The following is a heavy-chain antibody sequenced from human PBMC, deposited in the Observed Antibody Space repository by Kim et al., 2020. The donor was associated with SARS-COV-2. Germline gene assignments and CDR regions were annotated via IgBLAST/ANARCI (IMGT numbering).Heavy chain of an antibody. V-gene: IGHV1-69*04. CDR2: IIPILGIA. D-gene: IGHD2-21*02. CDR1: GGTFSSYA. J-gene: IGHJ4*02. CDR3: ATESDHPPADGY. Sequence: SVKVSCKASGGTFSSYAISWVRQAPGQGLEWMGRIIPILGIANYAQKFQGRVTITADKSTSTAYMELSSLRSEDTSVYYFATESDHPPADGYWGQGTLVTVSS.